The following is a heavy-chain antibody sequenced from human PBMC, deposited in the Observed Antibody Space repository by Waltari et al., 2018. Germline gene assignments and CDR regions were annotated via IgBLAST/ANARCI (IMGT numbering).Heavy chain of an antibody. Sequence: EVQLVESGGGLVQPGGSLRVSCTTSGFTFNNYWMHWVRQTPGRGLVWVSRINRDGSTTTYADSVRGRFTISRDNARNTLYLQMNSLRADDTAVYYCARGDTVVVVPAPTLDYWGQGTLVTVSS. CDR1: GFTFNNYW. V-gene: IGHV3-74*01. CDR2: INRDGSTT. D-gene: IGHD2-15*01. J-gene: IGHJ4*02. CDR3: ARGDTVVVVPAPTLDY.